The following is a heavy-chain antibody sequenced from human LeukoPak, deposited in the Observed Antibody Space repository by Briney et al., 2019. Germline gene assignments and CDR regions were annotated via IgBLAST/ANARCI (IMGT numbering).Heavy chain of an antibody. Sequence: GASVKVSCKASGYTFTSYAMHWVRQAPGQRLEWMGWINAGNGNTKYSQKFQGRVTITRDTSASTAYMELSSLRSEDTAVYYCARDRSISPHRSWLRLFDWGQGTLVTVSS. V-gene: IGHV1-3*01. CDR3: ARDRSISPHRSWLRLFD. CDR2: INAGNGNT. D-gene: IGHD5-12*01. J-gene: IGHJ4*02. CDR1: GYTFTSYA.